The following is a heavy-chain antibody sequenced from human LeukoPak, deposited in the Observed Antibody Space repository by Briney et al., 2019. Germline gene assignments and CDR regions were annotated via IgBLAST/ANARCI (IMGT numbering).Heavy chain of an antibody. CDR3: ARGGLIQRHAFDI. D-gene: IGHD1-1*01. J-gene: IGHJ3*02. Sequence: GGSLRLSCAASGFTFSTYSMSWVRQAPGKGLEWVSFISSSSSYIYYADSLKGRFTISRDNAKNSLYLQMNSLRAEDTAVYYCARGGLIQRHAFDIWGQGTMVTVSS. V-gene: IGHV3-21*01. CDR2: ISSSSSYI. CDR1: GFTFSTYS.